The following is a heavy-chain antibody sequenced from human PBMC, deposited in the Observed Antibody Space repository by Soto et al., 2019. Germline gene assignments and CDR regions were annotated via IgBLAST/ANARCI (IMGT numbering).Heavy chain of an antibody. CDR3: ARELVEYYYGMDV. Sequence: QVQLVESGGGVVQPGRSLRLSCAASGFTFSSYGMHWVRQAPGKGLEWVAVIWYDGSNKYYADSVKGRFTISRDNSKNTLYLQMNSLRAEDTAVYYCARELVEYYYGMDVWGQGTTVTVSS. J-gene: IGHJ6*02. CDR1: GFTFSSYG. V-gene: IGHV3-33*01. D-gene: IGHD6-6*01. CDR2: IWYDGSNK.